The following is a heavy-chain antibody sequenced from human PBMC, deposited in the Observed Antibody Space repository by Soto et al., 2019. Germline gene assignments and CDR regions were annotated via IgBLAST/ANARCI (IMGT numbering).Heavy chain of an antibody. CDR1: GFTFSSYA. CDR3: ARGHYDFWSGYFATIDY. J-gene: IGHJ4*02. Sequence: GSLRLSCAASGFTFSSYAMSWVRQPPGKGLEWIGYIHYSGSTKYNPSLKSRVTISADTSKNQFSLKLSSVTAADTAVYYCARGHYDFWSGYFATIDYWGQGTLVTVSS. CDR2: IHYSGST. V-gene: IGHV4-59*08. D-gene: IGHD3-3*01.